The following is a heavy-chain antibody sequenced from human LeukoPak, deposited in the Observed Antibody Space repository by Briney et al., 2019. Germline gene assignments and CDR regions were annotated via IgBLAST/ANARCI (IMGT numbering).Heavy chain of an antibody. V-gene: IGHV4-30-2*01. D-gene: IGHD6-13*01. J-gene: IGHJ5*02. CDR1: GGSISSGGYY. CDR2: IYHSGNT. Sequence: SETLSLTCTVSGGSISSGGYYWSWIRQPPGKGLEWIGYIYHSGNTNYNPSLKSRVTISVDTSKNQFSLKLSSVTAADTAVYYCARERIAAAGTSWFDPWGQGTLVTVSS. CDR3: ARERIAAAGTSWFDP.